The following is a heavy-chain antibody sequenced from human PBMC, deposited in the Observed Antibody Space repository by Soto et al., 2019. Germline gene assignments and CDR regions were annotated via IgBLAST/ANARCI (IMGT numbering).Heavy chain of an antibody. J-gene: IGHJ4*02. CDR3: AKVSSAWLVRHDNRGAFDY. Sequence: GGSLRLSCAASGFTFSSYAMSWVRQAPGKGLEWVSAISGSGGSTYYADSVKGRFTISRDNSKNTLYLQMNSLRAEDTAVYYCAKVSSAWLVRHDNRGAFDYWGQGTLVTVSS. V-gene: IGHV3-23*01. CDR2: ISGSGGST. CDR1: GFTFSSYA. D-gene: IGHD6-19*01.